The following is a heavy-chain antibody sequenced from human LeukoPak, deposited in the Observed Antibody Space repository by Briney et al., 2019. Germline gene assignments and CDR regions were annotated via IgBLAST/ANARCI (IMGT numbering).Heavy chain of an antibody. CDR3: SRLEDTSPIEVALDI. V-gene: IGHV3-73*01. CDR2: IRSKRNNYAT. Sequence: GGSLKLSCAASGFTFSGSVMHWVRQAAGKGLKWVGRIRSKRNNYATAYAASVKGRITISRDDSKNTVYLRMDSLKTEDTALYYCSRLEDTSPIEVALDIWGQGTVVTVSS. J-gene: IGHJ3*02. CDR1: GFTFSGSV. D-gene: IGHD2-2*01.